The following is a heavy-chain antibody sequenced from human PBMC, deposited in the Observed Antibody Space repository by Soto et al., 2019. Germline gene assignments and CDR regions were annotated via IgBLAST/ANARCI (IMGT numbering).Heavy chain of an antibody. CDR1: GGSISSYC. V-gene: IGHV4-59*08. Sequence: SETLSLTCTVSGGSISSYCWSWIRQPPGKGLELNGYMYYSGSANYNPSLKSRVTISVDTSKNQFSLKLTSVTAADAALYYCARDFFDSSDYTPNWFDPWGQGTLVPVSS. CDR3: ARDFFDSSDYTPNWFDP. D-gene: IGHD3-22*01. CDR2: MYYSGSA. J-gene: IGHJ5*02.